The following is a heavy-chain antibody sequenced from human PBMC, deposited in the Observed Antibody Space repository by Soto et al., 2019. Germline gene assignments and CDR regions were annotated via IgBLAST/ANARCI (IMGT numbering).Heavy chain of an antibody. V-gene: IGHV3-30-3*01. CDR2: ISYDGSNK. D-gene: IGHD2-21*02. Sequence: PGGSLRLSCAASGFTFSSYAMHWVRQAPGKGLEWVAVISYDGSNKYYADSVKGRFTISRDNSKNTLYLQMNSLRAEDTAVYYCATIGCGGDCSNYYYGMDIWGQGTTVTVSS. J-gene: IGHJ6*02. CDR1: GFTFSSYA. CDR3: ATIGCGGDCSNYYYGMDI.